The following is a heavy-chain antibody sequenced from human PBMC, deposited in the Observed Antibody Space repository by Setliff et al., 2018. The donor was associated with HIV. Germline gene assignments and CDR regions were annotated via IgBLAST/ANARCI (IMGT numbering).Heavy chain of an antibody. CDR1: GVNFNNYI. CDR2: ITPFFRTP. V-gene: IGHV1-69*05. CDR3: VGLWRGLWTTSPGDQYYGMDV. Sequence: GASVKVSCKASGVNFNNYILSWVRQAPGEGLEWMGGITPFFRTPKDAQKFQGRVTISTDESTKTGYMELSSVTFADTAVYYCVGLWRGLWTTSPGDQYYGMDVWGQGTTVTVSS. D-gene: IGHD3-3*01. J-gene: IGHJ6*02.